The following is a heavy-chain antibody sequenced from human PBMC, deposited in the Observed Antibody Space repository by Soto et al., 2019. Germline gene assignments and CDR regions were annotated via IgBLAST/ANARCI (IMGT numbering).Heavy chain of an antibody. CDR3: ARYCSGGNCSVGRFDT. V-gene: IGHV4-61*01. Sequence: XETLPRPCTVSGDSISSSRSYYWSWIRQPPGKGLEWIGYIYYRGYTDYSPSLKSRVTISLDTSKNQFSLRLTSVTAADTALYYCARYCSGGNCSVGRFDTWGQGTLVTVSS. CDR1: GDSISSSRSYY. CDR2: IYYRGYT. J-gene: IGHJ5*02. D-gene: IGHD2-15*01.